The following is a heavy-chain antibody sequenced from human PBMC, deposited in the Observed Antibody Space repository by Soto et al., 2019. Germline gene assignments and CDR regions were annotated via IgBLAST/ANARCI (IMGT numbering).Heavy chain of an antibody. J-gene: IGHJ3*02. CDR3: ARHRYDSGYYSAQGIDI. Sequence: SETLSLTCAVSGGSISSSNWWSWVRQPPGKGLEWIGEIYHSGSTNYNPSLKSRLTISLDTSKNNFSLRLSSVTAADTAVYYCARHRYDSGYYSAQGIDIWGQGTMVTVSS. CDR2: IYHSGST. D-gene: IGHD5-12*01. V-gene: IGHV4-4*02. CDR1: GGSISSSNW.